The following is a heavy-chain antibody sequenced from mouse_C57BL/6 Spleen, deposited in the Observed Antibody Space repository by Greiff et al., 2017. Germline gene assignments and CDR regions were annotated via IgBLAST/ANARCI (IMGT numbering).Heavy chain of an antibody. J-gene: IGHJ2*01. CDR2: IDPSDSYT. CDR1: GYTFPSYW. CDR3: ARFITTVVDYFDY. D-gene: IGHD1-1*01. V-gene: IGHV1-50*01. Sequence: QVQLQQPGAELVKPGASVKLSCKASGYTFPSYWMQWVKQRPGQGLEWIGEIDPSDSYTNYNQKFKGKATLTVDTSSSTAYMQLSSLTSEDSAVYYCARFITTVVDYFDYWGQGTTLTVSS.